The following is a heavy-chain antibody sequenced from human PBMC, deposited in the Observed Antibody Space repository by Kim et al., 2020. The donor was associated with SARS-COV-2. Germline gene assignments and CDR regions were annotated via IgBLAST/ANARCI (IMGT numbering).Heavy chain of an antibody. D-gene: IGHD2-2*01. J-gene: IGHJ3*01. V-gene: IGHV4-59*01. CDR3: ARGRDYPPPHNALGL. CDR1: GGSISNYY. Sequence: SETLSLTCTVSGGSISNYYWSWIRQPPGKGLEWIGHVYYNGNTKNNPSLNSRVIILVDTSKNQLSLHLSSVTAVDTAVYIGARGRDYPPPHNALGLWGPGTMVAVSS. CDR2: VYYNGNT.